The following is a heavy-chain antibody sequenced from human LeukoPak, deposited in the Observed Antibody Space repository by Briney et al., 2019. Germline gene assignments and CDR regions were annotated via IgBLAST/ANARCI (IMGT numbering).Heavy chain of an antibody. CDR2: INHSGST. D-gene: IGHD2-2*02. V-gene: IGHV4-34*01. J-gene: IGHJ5*02. CDR3: ARVAPGYCSSTSCYTGGATGWFDP. CDR1: GGSFSGYY. Sequence: SETLSLTCAVYGGSFSGYYWSWIRQPPGKGLEWIGEINHSGSTNYNPSLKSRVTMSVDTSKNQFSLKLSSVTAADTAVYYCARVAPGYCSSTSCYTGGATGWFDPWGQGTLVTVSS.